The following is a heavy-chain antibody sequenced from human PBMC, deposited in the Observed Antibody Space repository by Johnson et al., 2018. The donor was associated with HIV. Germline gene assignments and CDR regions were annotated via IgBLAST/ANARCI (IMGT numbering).Heavy chain of an antibody. J-gene: IGHJ3*02. CDR1: GFTFSGYA. D-gene: IGHD3-16*01. Sequence: QVQLVESGGGVVQPGRSLRLSCAASGFTFSGYAMHWVRQAPGKGLEWVAFVRHDGSNTYYEDSVKGRFTISRDNSKNTVYLQMNSLRAEDTAVYYCAISIPRPGWGDAFDIWGQGTMVTVSS. CDR2: VRHDGSNT. CDR3: AISIPRPGWGDAFDI. V-gene: IGHV3-30*02.